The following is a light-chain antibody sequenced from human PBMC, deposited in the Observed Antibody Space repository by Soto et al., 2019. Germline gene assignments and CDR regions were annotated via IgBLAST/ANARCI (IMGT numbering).Light chain of an antibody. CDR3: QQRSNWPPLVT. J-gene: IGKJ4*01. CDR1: QSVSSY. V-gene: IGKV3-11*01. Sequence: EIVLTQSPATLSLSPGERATLSCRASQSVSSYLAWYQQKPGQAPRLLIYDASNRATGIPARFSGSGSGPDFTLTISSLEPEDFAVYYCQQRSNWPPLVTFGGGTKVEIK. CDR2: DAS.